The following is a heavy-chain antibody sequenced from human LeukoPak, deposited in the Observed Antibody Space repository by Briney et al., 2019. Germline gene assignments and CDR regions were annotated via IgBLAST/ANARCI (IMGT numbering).Heavy chain of an antibody. J-gene: IGHJ4*02. V-gene: IGHV4-39*01. Sequence: SETLSLTCTVSVGSISSRRYHWGWIRQAPRKGLEWIGSIYYSGTTFYIPSLKSRVTISGDTSKNQFSLKVSSVTAADTAVYYCATTYSYTSGGYDYWGQGTLVTVSS. CDR2: IYYSGTT. CDR3: ATTYSYTSGGYDY. CDR1: VGSISSRRYH. D-gene: IGHD5-18*01.